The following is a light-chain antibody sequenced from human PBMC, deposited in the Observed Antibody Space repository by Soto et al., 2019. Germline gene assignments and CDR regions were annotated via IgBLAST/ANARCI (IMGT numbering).Light chain of an antibody. V-gene: IGKV3-20*01. CDR3: QQYGISPPYT. Sequence: EIVLTQSPGALSLSPGERATLSCRASQSVSSNSLAWYQQIPGQAPRLLIYGASSRATGIPDRFSGSGSGTDFTLTISRLEPEDFAMYYCQQYGISPPYTFGQGTKLEIK. J-gene: IGKJ2*01. CDR1: QSVSSNS. CDR2: GAS.